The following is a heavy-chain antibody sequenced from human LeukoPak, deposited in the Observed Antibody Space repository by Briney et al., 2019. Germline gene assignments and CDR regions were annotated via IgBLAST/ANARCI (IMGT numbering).Heavy chain of an antibody. D-gene: IGHD3-3*01. J-gene: IGHJ3*02. CDR1: GFTFSSYG. Sequence: GGFLRLSCAASGFTFSSYGMHWVRQAPGKGLEWVAFIRYDGLNKYYADSVKGRFTISRDNSKNTLYLQMNSLRAEDTAVYYCGKVFPGVVILDKYDAFDIWGKGTMVTVSS. CDR2: IRYDGLNK. V-gene: IGHV3-30*02. CDR3: GKVFPGVVILDKYDAFDI.